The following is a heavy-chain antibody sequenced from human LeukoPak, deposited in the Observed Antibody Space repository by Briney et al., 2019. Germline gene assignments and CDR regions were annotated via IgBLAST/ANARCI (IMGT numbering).Heavy chain of an antibody. V-gene: IGHV3-7*01. Sequence: PGGSLRLSCAASGFTFSADWMAWVRQAPGKGLEWVANIKQDGSEKYYVASVKGRFTISRDSSKNSLYLQMNSLRADDTAVYYCTRHYGWSNYNWGQGTLVTVSS. CDR1: GFTFSADW. CDR2: IKQDGSEK. D-gene: IGHD6-19*01. J-gene: IGHJ4*02. CDR3: TRHYGWSNYN.